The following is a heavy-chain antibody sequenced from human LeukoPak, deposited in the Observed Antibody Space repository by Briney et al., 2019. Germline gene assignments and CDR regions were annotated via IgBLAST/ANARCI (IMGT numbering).Heavy chain of an antibody. J-gene: IGHJ4*02. CDR1: GFTFSSFW. CDR3: ASDTAMVRFDY. D-gene: IGHD5-18*01. V-gene: IGHV3-7*02. Sequence: PGGSLRLSCAASGFTFSSFWMTWVRQAPGKGLEWVANIKQDGSEKYYVDSVKGRFTISRDNAQNSLYLQMNSLRAEDTAVYYCASDTAMVRFDYWGQGTLVTVSS. CDR2: IKQDGSEK.